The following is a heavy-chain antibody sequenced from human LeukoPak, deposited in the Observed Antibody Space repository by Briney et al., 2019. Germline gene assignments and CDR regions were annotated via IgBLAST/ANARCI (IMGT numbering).Heavy chain of an antibody. J-gene: IGHJ4*02. CDR3: ARGPSGYHNT. CDR1: GFTFDDYA. V-gene: IGHV3-9*01. D-gene: IGHD5-12*01. Sequence: GRSLRLSCAASGFTFDDYAMHWVRQAPGKGLEWVSGISWNSDNIDYADSVKGRFTISRDNAKNSLYLQMNSLRAEDTAVYYCARGPSGYHNTGGQGTLVTVSS. CDR2: ISWNSDNI.